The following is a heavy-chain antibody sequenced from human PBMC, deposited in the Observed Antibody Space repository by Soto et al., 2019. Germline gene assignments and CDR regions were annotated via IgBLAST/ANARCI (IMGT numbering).Heavy chain of an antibody. Sequence: QVQLVESGGGVVQPGRSLRLSCAASGFTFSSYGMHWVRQAPGKGLEWVAVIWYDGSNKYYADSVKGRFTISRDNSKNTLYLQMNSLRAEVTAVYYCATAPHSRWELPLGGGDDWGQGTLVTVSS. CDR2: IWYDGSNK. CDR3: ATAPHSRWELPLGGGDD. V-gene: IGHV3-33*01. D-gene: IGHD1-26*01. J-gene: IGHJ4*02. CDR1: GFTFSSYG.